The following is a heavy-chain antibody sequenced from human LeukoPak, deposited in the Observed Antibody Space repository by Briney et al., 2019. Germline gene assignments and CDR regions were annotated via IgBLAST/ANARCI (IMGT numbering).Heavy chain of an antibody. CDR2: LYSGSDT. Sequence: GGSLRLSCAASGFSVSLNYMNWVRQAPGKGLEWVSILYSGSDTYYADSVKGRFTISRDSSKNMLFLHMNSLRAEDTAVYYCARVGDHFHWYLDLWGCGTLVTVSS. D-gene: IGHD3-3*02. J-gene: IGHJ2*01. CDR1: GFSVSLNY. CDR3: ARVGDHFHWYLDL. V-gene: IGHV3-53*01.